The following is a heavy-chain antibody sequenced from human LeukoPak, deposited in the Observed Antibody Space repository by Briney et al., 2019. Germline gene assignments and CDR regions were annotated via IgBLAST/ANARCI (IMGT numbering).Heavy chain of an antibody. Sequence: GGSLRLSYVASGFTFDRHWMHWVRQAPGKGLVWVSRIDTDGSDRGYAESVKGRFTISRDNTKNTLYLQMDSLRVEDTAVYYCARGGFIVGANQYFQWWGQGTRVTVSS. CDR1: GFTFDRHW. D-gene: IGHD3-16*02. J-gene: IGHJ4*02. V-gene: IGHV3-74*01. CDR3: ARGGFIVGANQYFQW. CDR2: IDTDGSDR.